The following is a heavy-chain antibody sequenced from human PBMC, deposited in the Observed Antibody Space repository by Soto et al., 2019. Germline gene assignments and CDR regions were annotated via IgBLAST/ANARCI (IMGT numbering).Heavy chain of an antibody. Sequence: GGSLRLSCAASGFTFSSYAMSWVRQAPGKGLEWVSAISGSGGSTYYADSVKGRFTISRDNSKNTLYLQMNSLRAEDTAVYYCAKCSHSSTRPNWFDPWGQGTLVTVSS. V-gene: IGHV3-23*01. CDR3: AKCSHSSTRPNWFDP. CDR1: GFTFSSYA. CDR2: ISGSGGST. D-gene: IGHD2-2*01. J-gene: IGHJ5*02.